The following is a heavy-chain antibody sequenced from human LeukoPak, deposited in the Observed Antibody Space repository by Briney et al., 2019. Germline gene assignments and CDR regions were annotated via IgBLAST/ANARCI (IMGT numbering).Heavy chain of an antibody. J-gene: IGHJ4*02. CDR1: GLIFGSYA. D-gene: IGHD3-3*01. V-gene: IGHV3-23*01. CDR3: AKERVTGFGVITYYFDY. Sequence: PGGSLRLSCAASGLIFGSYAMSWVRQAPGKGLEWVSDISNSGGTTNYADSVKGRFTISRDNSKNTLYLQMRSLRAEDTAVYYCAKERVTGFGVITYYFDYWGQGTLVTVSS. CDR2: ISNSGGTT.